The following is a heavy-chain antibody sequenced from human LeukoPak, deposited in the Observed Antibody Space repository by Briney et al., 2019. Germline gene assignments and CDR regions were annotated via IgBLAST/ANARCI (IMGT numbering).Heavy chain of an antibody. Sequence: PGESLRLSCGAPGFTFSSYAMTWVRQAPGKGLEWVSGITGGGSDTYHADSVKGRFTSSRDNSKNTLYLQMNSLRAEDTALYYCAKGSASSRPYYFDYWGQGILVTVSS. J-gene: IGHJ4*02. V-gene: IGHV3-23*01. CDR1: GFTFSSYA. CDR3: AKGSASSRPYYFDY. CDR2: ITGGGSDT. D-gene: IGHD6-13*01.